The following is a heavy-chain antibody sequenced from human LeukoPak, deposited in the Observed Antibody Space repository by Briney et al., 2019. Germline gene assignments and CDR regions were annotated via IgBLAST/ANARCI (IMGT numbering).Heavy chain of an antibody. Sequence: GGSLRLSCAASGFTFSSYAMSWVRQAPGKGLEWVSAISGSGGSTYYADSVKGRFTISRDNSKNTLYLQMNSLRAEDTAVYYCAKDLQGLRFLEWVGLNAFDIWGQGTMVTVSS. V-gene: IGHV3-23*01. CDR1: GFTFSSYA. CDR2: ISGSGGST. J-gene: IGHJ3*02. CDR3: AKDLQGLRFLEWVGLNAFDI. D-gene: IGHD3-3*01.